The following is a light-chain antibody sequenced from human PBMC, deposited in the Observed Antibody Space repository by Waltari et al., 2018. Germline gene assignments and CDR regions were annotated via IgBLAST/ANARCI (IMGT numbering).Light chain of an antibody. Sequence: EIVLTQSPATLSLSPGERATLSCRASQSVSSYLAWYQQKPGQAPRLLIYDGSNRATGIPARFSGSGSGTDFTLTISSLEPEDFAVYYCHQRSSWPLTFGGGTKVEIK. CDR3: HQRSSWPLT. J-gene: IGKJ4*01. V-gene: IGKV3-11*01. CDR1: QSVSSY. CDR2: DGS.